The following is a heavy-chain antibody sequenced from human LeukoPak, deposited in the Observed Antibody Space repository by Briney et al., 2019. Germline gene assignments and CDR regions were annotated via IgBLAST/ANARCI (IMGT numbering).Heavy chain of an antibody. CDR1: GFTFSNAW. D-gene: IGHD2-2*01. V-gene: IGHV3-15*01. CDR3: TTEPLGYCSSSTCYDYFDW. J-gene: IGHJ4*02. CDR2: INDGGTT. Sequence: GGSLRLSCAASGFTFSNAWMSWVRQAPGKGLEWVGRINDGGTTDYAAPAKDRFTISRDDSKNTLYLQMNSLKTEDTAVYYCTTEPLGYCSSSTCYDYFDWWGQGTQVTVSP.